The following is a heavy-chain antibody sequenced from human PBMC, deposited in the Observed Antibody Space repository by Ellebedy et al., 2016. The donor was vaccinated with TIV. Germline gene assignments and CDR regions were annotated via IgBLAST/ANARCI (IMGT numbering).Heavy chain of an antibody. J-gene: IGHJ6*02. CDR3: TGITRTFSGMDV. D-gene: IGHD1-20*01. V-gene: IGHV4-31*03. CDR1: GGSISSGGYY. Sequence: MPSETLSLTCTVSGGSISSGGYYWNWICLHPGKGLEWIGYIYYSGGTYYNPSLKSRVTISVDTSKNQFSLTLSSVTAADTAVYYCTGITRTFSGMDVWGQGTTVNVSS. CDR2: IYYSGGT.